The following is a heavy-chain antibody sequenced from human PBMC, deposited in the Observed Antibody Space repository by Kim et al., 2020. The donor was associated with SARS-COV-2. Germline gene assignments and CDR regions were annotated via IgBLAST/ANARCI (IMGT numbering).Heavy chain of an antibody. CDR2: ISWNSGSI. CDR3: AKDVGSGSYLYYYYYYGMDV. Sequence: GGSLRLSCAASGFTFDDYAMHWVRQAPGKGLEWVSGISWNSGSIGYADSVKGRFTISRDNAKNSLYLQMNSLRAEDTALYYCAKDVGSGSYLYYYYYYGMDVWGQGTTVTVSS. CDR1: GFTFDDYA. V-gene: IGHV3-9*01. D-gene: IGHD3-10*01. J-gene: IGHJ6*02.